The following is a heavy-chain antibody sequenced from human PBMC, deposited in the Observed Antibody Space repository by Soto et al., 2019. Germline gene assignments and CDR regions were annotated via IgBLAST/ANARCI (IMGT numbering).Heavy chain of an antibody. CDR2: INGGNGNT. Sequence: ASVNVSCKSSGYTLPNYSIHWVRQAPGQGLECMGWINGGNGNTKYSQKFQGRVTITRDTSATTAYMELSSLKSEDTAVYYCASTRKGNSGYDYYFYGMDVWGQGTTVTVSS. CDR1: GYTLPNYS. CDR3: ASTRKGNSGYDYYFYGMDV. V-gene: IGHV1-3*01. D-gene: IGHD5-12*01. J-gene: IGHJ6*02.